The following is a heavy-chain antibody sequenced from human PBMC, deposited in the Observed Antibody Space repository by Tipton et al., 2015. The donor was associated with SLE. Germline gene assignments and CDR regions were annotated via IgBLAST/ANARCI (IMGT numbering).Heavy chain of an antibody. J-gene: IGHJ5*02. D-gene: IGHD2-8*02. CDR1: GGSISSYY. CDR3: ARQSYPGLVVYAHNWVDP. V-gene: IGHV4-59*08. Sequence: TLSLTCTVSGGSISSYYWSWIRQPPGKGLEWIGYIYYSGSTNYNPSLKSRVTISVDTSKNQFSLKLSSVTAADTAVYYCARQSYPGLVVYAHNWVDPWGQGTLVTVSS. CDR2: IYYSGST.